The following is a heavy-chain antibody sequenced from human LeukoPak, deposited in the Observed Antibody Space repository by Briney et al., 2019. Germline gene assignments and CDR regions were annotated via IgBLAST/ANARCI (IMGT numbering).Heavy chain of an antibody. CDR2: ISGSGGST. CDR3: ARAKRNGFDI. V-gene: IGHV3-23*01. J-gene: IGHJ3*02. CDR1: GFTFSSYA. Sequence: GGSLRLSCAASGFTFSSYAMSWVRQAPGKGLEWVSDISGSGGSTYYADSVKGRFTISRDNSKNTLYLQMNSLRAEDTAVFYCARAKRNGFDIWGQGTLVTVSS.